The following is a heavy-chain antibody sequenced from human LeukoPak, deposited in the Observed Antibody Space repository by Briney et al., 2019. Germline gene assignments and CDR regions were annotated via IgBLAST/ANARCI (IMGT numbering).Heavy chain of an antibody. CDR2: ISGSGGST. D-gene: IGHD3-22*01. CDR3: TRPLLYDSSGYYNDY. J-gene: IGHJ4*02. CDR1: GFTFSSYA. V-gene: IGHV3-23*01. Sequence: PEGSLRLSCAASGFTFSSYAMSWVRQAPGKGLEWVSAISGSGGSTYYADSVKGRFTISRDNSKNTLYLQMNSLRAEDTAVYYCTRPLLYDSSGYYNDYWGQGTLVTVSS.